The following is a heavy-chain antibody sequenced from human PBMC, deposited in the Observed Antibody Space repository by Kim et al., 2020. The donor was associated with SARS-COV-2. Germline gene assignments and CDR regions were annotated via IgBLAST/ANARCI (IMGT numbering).Heavy chain of an antibody. D-gene: IGHD3-16*01. J-gene: IGHJ6*02. Sequence: GGSLRLSCAASGFTFSSYGMHWVRQAPGKGLEWVAVIWYDGSNIYYADSVKGRFTISRDNSKNTLYLQMNSLRAEDTAVYFCAKRRDVYGMDVWRQGTTVTVSS. CDR2: IWYDGSNI. V-gene: IGHV3-33*06. CDR1: GFTFSSYG. CDR3: AKRRDVYGMDV.